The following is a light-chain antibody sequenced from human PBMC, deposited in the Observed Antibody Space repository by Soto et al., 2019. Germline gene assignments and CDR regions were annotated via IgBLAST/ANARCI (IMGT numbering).Light chain of an antibody. CDR1: QSVSNNY. Sequence: EIVLTQSPGTLSLSPGERATLSCRASQSVSNNYLAWYQPTPGQAPRLLIYGASNRATGIPDRFSGSGSGTDFTLTISRLEPEDFAVDYCQQYGSSGTLGPGTKVDIK. J-gene: IGKJ3*01. V-gene: IGKV3-20*01. CDR2: GAS. CDR3: QQYGSSGT.